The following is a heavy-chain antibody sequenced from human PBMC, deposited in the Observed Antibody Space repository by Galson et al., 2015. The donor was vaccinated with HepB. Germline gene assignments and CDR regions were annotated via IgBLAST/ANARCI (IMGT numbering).Heavy chain of an antibody. V-gene: IGHV3-9*01. D-gene: IGHD6-13*01. J-gene: IGHJ4*02. CDR2: ITWNSAGI. CDR1: GFTFDDYA. Sequence: SLRLSCATSGFTFDDYAMHWVRQAPGKGLEWVSGITWNSAGIAYADSVKGRLTISRDNAKNSLYLQMNSLRAEDTALYFCAKVSAVGSGWSEGFDYWGQGTLVTVSS. CDR3: AKVSAVGSGWSEGFDY.